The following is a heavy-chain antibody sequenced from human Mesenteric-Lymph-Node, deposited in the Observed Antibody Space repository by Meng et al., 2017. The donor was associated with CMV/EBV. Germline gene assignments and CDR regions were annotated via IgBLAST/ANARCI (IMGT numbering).Heavy chain of an antibody. V-gene: IGHV4-39*07. CDR3: ARDPGGSGGID. CDR1: GGSISSSSYY. J-gene: IGHJ4*02. CDR2: IYYSGST. Sequence: SETLSLTCTVSGGSISSSSYYWGWIRQPPGKGLEWIGSIYYSGSTYYNPSLKSRVTISVDTSKNEFSLKRSSVTAADTAVYYCARDPGGSGGIDWGQGTLVAVSS. D-gene: IGHD2-15*01.